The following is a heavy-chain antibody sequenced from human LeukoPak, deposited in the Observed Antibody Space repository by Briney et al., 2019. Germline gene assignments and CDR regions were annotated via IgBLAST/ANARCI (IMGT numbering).Heavy chain of an antibody. J-gene: IGHJ4*02. D-gene: IGHD6-13*01. CDR1: GGSFSGYY. CDR2: INHSGST. CDR3: ARGYSRAYYFDY. Sequence: SETLSLTCAVYGGSFSGYYWSWIRQPPGKGLEWIGEINHSGSTNYNPSLKSRVTISVDTSKNQFSLNLSSVTAADTAVYYCARGYSRAYYFDYWGQGTLVTVSS. V-gene: IGHV4-34*01.